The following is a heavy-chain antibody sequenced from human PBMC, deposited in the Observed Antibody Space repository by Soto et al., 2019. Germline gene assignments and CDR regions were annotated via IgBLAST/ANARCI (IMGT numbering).Heavy chain of an antibody. CDR1: GGSISSYY. V-gene: IGHV4-59*01. CDR3: ARTKRGFSDAFDI. J-gene: IGHJ3*02. D-gene: IGHD1-1*01. Sequence: QVQLQESGPGLVKPSETLSLTCTVSGGSISSYYWSWIRQPPGKGLEWIGYIYYSGSTNYNPSLKSRVTISVDTSKNQFSLKLSSVTAADTAVYYCARTKRGFSDAFDIWGQGTMVTVSS. CDR2: IYYSGST.